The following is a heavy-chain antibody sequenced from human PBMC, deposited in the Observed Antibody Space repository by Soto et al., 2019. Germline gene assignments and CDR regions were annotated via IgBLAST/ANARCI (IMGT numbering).Heavy chain of an antibody. V-gene: IGHV3-30*03. J-gene: IGHJ4*02. CDR3: ATGLGAFDY. Sequence: QVQLLESGGGVVQPGRSLRLSCAASGFTFSSYGMHWVRQAPGKGLEWVAVISYDGSNKYYADSVKGRFTISRDHSKNMLYLQMSRLSAEAAALYYCATGLGAFDYWGQGTLVTVAS. CDR2: ISYDGSNK. D-gene: IGHD3-22*01. CDR1: GFTFSSYG.